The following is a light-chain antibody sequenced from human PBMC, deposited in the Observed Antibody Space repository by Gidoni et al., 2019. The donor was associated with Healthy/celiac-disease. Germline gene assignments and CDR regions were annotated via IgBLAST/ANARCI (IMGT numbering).Light chain of an antibody. CDR1: QSISSY. J-gene: IGKJ1*01. V-gene: IGKV1-39*01. CDR3: QQSYSTPRT. CDR2: AAS. Sequence: GDRVTITCRASQSISSYLNWYQQKPGKAPKLLIYAASSLQSGVPSRFSGSGSGTDFTLTISSLQPEDFATYYCQQSYSTPRTFGQGTKVEIK.